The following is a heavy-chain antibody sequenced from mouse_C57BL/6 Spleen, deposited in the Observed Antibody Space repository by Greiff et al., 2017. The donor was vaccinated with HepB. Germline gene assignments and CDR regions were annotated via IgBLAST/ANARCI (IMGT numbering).Heavy chain of an antibody. V-gene: IGHV1-15*01. J-gene: IGHJ3*01. Sequence: QVQLKQSGAELVRPGASVTLSCKASGYTFTDYEMHWVKQTPVHGLEWIGAIDPETGGTAYNQKFKGKAILTADKSSSTAYMELRSLTSEDSAVYYCTRKNYYAFAYWGQGTLVTVSA. D-gene: IGHD1-1*01. CDR1: GYTFTDYE. CDR2: IDPETGGT. CDR3: TRKNYYAFAY.